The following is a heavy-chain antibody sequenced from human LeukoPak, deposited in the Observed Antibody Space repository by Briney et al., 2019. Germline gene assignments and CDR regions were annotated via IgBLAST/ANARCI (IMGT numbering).Heavy chain of an antibody. CDR1: GFTFSSYD. J-gene: IGHJ3*02. D-gene: IGHD3-22*01. CDR2: IRYDGSNK. V-gene: IGHV3-30*02. CDR3: ANPTYYYDSSGESAFDI. Sequence: GVSLRLSCAASGFTFSSYDMHWLRQAPGKGLEGVAFIRYDGSNKYYADSVKGRFTISRDNSKNTLYLQMNSLRAEDTAVYYCANPTYYYDSSGESAFDIWGQGTMVTVSS.